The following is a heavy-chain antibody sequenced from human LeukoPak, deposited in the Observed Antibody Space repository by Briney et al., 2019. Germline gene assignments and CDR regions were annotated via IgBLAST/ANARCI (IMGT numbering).Heavy chain of an antibody. V-gene: IGHV1-2*02. J-gene: IGHJ4*02. CDR3: ARFGYDFWNGYYMFDY. CDR1: GYTFTGYY. Sequence: GASVKVSCKASGYTFTGYYMHWVRQAPGQGLEWMGWINPNSGGTNYAQKFQGRVTMTRDMSTSTVYMELSSLRSEDTAVYYCARFGYDFWNGYYMFDYWGQGTLVTVSS. CDR2: INPNSGGT. D-gene: IGHD3-3*01.